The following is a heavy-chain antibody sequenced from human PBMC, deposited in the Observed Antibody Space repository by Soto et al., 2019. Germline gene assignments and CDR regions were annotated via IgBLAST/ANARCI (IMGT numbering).Heavy chain of an antibody. CDR3: AKLAGYCSGTSCYGHYAMDV. V-gene: IGHV4-39*01. CDR2: INYSGST. Sequence: SEIMSLNRIVSCGSISSRLKHWGWISQPPGKGLEWIGNINYSGSTYYNPSLQSRLTISVDTSNNQFSLRLSSVTAADTAVYYCAKLAGYCSGTSCYGHYAMDVWGQGTTVTVS. J-gene: IGHJ6*02. CDR1: CGSISSRLKH. D-gene: IGHD2-2*01.